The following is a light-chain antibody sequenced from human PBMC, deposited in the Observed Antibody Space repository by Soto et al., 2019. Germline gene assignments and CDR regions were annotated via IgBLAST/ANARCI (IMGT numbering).Light chain of an antibody. CDR3: CSYAGSTVL. CDR2: EVS. J-gene: IGLJ7*01. CDR1: SSDVGGYDH. V-gene: IGLV2-8*01. Sequence: QSVLTQPPSASGSPGQSVTITCTGSSSDVGGYDHVSWYQQHPGKAPKLMIYEVSKRPSGVPDRFSGSKSGNTASLAVSGLQAEDEADYYCCSYAGSTVLFGGGTQLTVL.